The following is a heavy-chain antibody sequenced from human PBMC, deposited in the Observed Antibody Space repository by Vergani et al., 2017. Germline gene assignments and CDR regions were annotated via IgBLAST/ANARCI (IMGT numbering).Heavy chain of an antibody. Sequence: EVQLVQSGAEVKKPGESLKISCKGSGYSFTSYWIGWVRQMPGKGLEGMGIIYPGDSDTRYSPSFQGQVTISADKSISTAYLQWSSLKASDTAMYYCARQGPYCSGGSCYCDYWGQGTLVTVSS. CDR1: GYSFTSYW. J-gene: IGHJ4*02. D-gene: IGHD2-15*01. V-gene: IGHV5-51*01. CDR3: ARQGPYCSGGSCYCDY. CDR2: IYPGDSDT.